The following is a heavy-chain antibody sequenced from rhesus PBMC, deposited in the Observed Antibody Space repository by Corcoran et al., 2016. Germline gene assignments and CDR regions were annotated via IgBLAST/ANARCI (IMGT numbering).Heavy chain of an antibody. J-gene: IGHJ4*01. CDR1: GGPISDDYD. CDR3: ARDHYEDDYGYYYPDRYFDS. CDR2: IYGPGGGT. D-gene: IGHD3-9*01. V-gene: IGHV4-106*01. Sequence: QVQLQESGPGLVKPSETLSLTCAVSGGPISDDYDWTWTRQPPGKGREGIGYIYGPGGGTNYNLALKNRVTISIDMSKNQVSLRLSSVTAADTAVYYCARDHYEDDYGYYYPDRYFDSWGQGVLVTVSS.